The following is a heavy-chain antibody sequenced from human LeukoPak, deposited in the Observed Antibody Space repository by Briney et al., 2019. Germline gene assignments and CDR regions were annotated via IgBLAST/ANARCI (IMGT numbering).Heavy chain of an antibody. Sequence: ASVKVSCKASGYTFTGYYMHWVRQAPGQGLEWMGWINPNSGGTNYAQKFQGRVTMARDTSISTVYMELSRLRSEDTAVYYCARKGLDYYYYMDVWGKGTTVTVSS. CDR3: ARKGLDYYYYMDV. J-gene: IGHJ6*03. V-gene: IGHV1-2*02. CDR1: GYTFTGYY. CDR2: INPNSGGT.